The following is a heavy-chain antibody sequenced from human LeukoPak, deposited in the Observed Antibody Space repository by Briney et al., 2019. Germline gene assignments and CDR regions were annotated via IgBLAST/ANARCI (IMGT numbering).Heavy chain of an antibody. CDR2: INHSGST. D-gene: IGHD3-10*01. V-gene: IGHV4-34*01. J-gene: IGHJ4*02. Sequence: SETLSLTCAVYGGSFSGYYWSWIRQPPGKGLEWIGEINHSGSTNYNPSLKSRVTISVDTSKNQFSLKLSSVTAADTAVYYCARIEQHYYGPGSYPLIDYWGQGTLVTVSS. CDR3: ARIEQHYYGPGSYPLIDY. CDR1: GGSFSGYY.